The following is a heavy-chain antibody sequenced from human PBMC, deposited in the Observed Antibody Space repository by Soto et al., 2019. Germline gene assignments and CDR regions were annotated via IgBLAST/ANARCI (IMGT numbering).Heavy chain of an antibody. J-gene: IGHJ4*02. CDR2: ISYDGTNK. D-gene: IGHD7-27*01. CDR1: GFSFSISP. V-gene: IGHV3-30-3*01. Sequence: QVQLVESGGGVVQPGRSLRLSCAASGFSFSISPMHWVRQAPGKGPAWVALISYDGTNKFYADSVKGRFTISRDNSKSTLYLQVDSLRPEDAAVYYCARDPKTSGGQNWAFDYFDSWGQGTLVTVSS. CDR3: ARDPKTSGGQNWAFDYFDS.